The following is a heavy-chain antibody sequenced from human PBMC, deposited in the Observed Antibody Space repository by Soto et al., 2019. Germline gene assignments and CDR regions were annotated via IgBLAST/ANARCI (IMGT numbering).Heavy chain of an antibody. Sequence: PSATLSLISAVYGGSFSSFYWSWIRQPPGKGLEWIGEINHSGRTKYTPSLKSRVTISVDTSKKQFSLKLSSVTAADTAVYYCARGMGEVSTVYKYYAMAVWGQGTTVTVSS. J-gene: IGHJ6*02. D-gene: IGHD3-16*01. CDR3: ARGMGEVSTVYKYYAMAV. V-gene: IGHV4-34*01. CDR2: INHSGRT. CDR1: GGSFSSFY.